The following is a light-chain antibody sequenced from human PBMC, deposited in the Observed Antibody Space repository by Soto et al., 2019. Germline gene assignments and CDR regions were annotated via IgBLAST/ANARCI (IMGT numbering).Light chain of an antibody. V-gene: IGLV2-14*01. CDR2: DVS. CDR3: SSYTSSSTSYV. CDR1: SSDVGGHNY. Sequence: QPALTQPASVSGSPGQSITISCTGTSSDVGGHNYVSWYQQHPGKAPKLMIYDVSNRPSGVSNRFSGSKSGNTASLTISGLQAEDEADYYCSSYTSSSTSYVFGTGTKLTVL. J-gene: IGLJ1*01.